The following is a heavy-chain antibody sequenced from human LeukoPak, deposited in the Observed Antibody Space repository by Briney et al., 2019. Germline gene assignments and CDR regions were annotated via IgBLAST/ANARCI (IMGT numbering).Heavy chain of an antibody. CDR3: ARGGAELRYFDWLLYDY. CDR1: GGSFSGYY. V-gene: IGHV4-34*01. CDR2: INHSGGT. D-gene: IGHD3-9*01. Sequence: KPSETLSLTCAVYGGSFSGYYWSWIRQPPGKGLEWIGEINHSGGTNYNPSLKSRVTISVDTSKNQFSLKLSSVTAADTAVYYCARGGAELRYFDWLLYDYWGQGTLVTVSS. J-gene: IGHJ4*02.